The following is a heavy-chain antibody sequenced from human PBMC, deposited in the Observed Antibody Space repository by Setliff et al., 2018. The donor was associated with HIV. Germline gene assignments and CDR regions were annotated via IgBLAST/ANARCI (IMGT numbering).Heavy chain of an antibody. CDR3: ARDPRGLLSPVPRGYFDY. CDR1: GFSISSTYY. J-gene: IGHJ4*02. Sequence: SETLSLTCNVSGFSISSTYYWGWVRQPPGRGLEWIGNIYHSGTAYYNPSFRTRVAISIDTSKNYVSLKLRSLTAADTAIYYCARDPRGLLSPVPRGYFDYWGQGALVTVSS. V-gene: IGHV4-38-2*02. D-gene: IGHD3-22*01. CDR2: IYHSGTA.